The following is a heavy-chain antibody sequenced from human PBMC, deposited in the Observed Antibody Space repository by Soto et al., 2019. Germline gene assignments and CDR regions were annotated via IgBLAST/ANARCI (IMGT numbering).Heavy chain of an antibody. V-gene: IGHV4-31*03. J-gene: IGHJ4*02. CDR1: GGSISRGGYY. CDR2: IYYSGST. Sequence: QVQLQESGPGRVKPSQTLSLTCTVSGGSISRGGYYWSWIRQHPGKGLEWIGYIYYSGSTYYNPSLKSRVTISVDTSKNQFSLKLSSVTAADTAVYYCARGEPTRIVAVYWGQGTLVTVSS. CDR3: ARGEPTRIVAVY. D-gene: IGHD3-22*01.